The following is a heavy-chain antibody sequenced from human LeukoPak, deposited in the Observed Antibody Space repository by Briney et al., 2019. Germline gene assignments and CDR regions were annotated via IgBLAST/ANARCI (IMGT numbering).Heavy chain of an antibody. Sequence: PGRSLRLSCAASGFTFSSYAMHWVRQAPGKGLEWGAVISYDGSNKYYADSVKGRFTISRDNSKNTLYLQMNSLRAEDTAVYYCARAYCSGGSCYGYYYYYYGMDVWGQGTTVTVSS. V-gene: IGHV3-30-3*01. J-gene: IGHJ6*02. D-gene: IGHD2-15*01. CDR1: GFTFSSYA. CDR2: ISYDGSNK. CDR3: ARAYCSGGSCYGYYYYYYGMDV.